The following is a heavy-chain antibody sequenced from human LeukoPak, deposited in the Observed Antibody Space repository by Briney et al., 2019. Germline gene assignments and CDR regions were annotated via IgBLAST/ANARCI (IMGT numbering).Heavy chain of an antibody. J-gene: IGHJ4*02. CDR3: ARDFILAQWLVRGMREYYFDY. V-gene: IGHV1-2*02. D-gene: IGHD6-19*01. Sequence: ASVKVSCKASGYTFTSYYMHWVRQAPGQGLEWMGWINPNSGGTNYAQKFQGRVTMTRDTSISTAYMEQSRLRSDDTAVYYCARDFILAQWLVRGMREYYFDYWGQGTLVTVSS. CDR1: GYTFTSYY. CDR2: INPNSGGT.